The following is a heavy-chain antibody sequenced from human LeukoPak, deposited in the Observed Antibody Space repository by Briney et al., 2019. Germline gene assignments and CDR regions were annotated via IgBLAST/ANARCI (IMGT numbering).Heavy chain of an antibody. CDR1: GDSVSSNSAA. D-gene: IGHD2-15*01. V-gene: IGHV6-1*01. CDR3: AGEEEYCSGGSCYWYYFDY. Sequence: SQTLSLTCAISGDSVSSNSAAWNWIRQSPSRGLEWLGRTYYRSKWYNDYAVSVKSRITINPDTSKNQFSLQLNSVTPEDTAVYYCAGEEEYCSGGSCYWYYFDYWGQGTLVTVSS. CDR2: TYYRSKWYN. J-gene: IGHJ4*02.